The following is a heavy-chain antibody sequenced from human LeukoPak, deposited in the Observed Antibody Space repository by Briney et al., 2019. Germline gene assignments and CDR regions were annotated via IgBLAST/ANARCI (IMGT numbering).Heavy chain of an antibody. CDR2: IRYDGSNK. Sequence: GGSLRLSCAASGFTFSSYGMHWVRQAPGKGLEWVAFIRYDGSNKYYADSVKGRFTISRDNSKNTLYLQMNSLRAEDTAVYYCAKDPNYYDSSGYIAFDIWGQGTMVTVSS. J-gene: IGHJ3*02. V-gene: IGHV3-30*02. CDR3: AKDPNYYDSSGYIAFDI. CDR1: GFTFSSYG. D-gene: IGHD3-22*01.